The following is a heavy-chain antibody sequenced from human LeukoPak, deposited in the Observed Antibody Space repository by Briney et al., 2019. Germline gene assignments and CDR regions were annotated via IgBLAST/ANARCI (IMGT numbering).Heavy chain of an antibody. D-gene: IGHD3-10*01. CDR2: IYYSGST. V-gene: IGHV4-39*07. CDR3: ARTTYFYGKSYEDFYYYMDV. Sequence: SETLSLTCTVSGGSISSSSYYWGWIRQPPGKGLEWIGSIYYSGSTYYNPSLKSRVTISVDTSKNQFSLKVSSVTAADTAVYYCARTTYFYGKSYEDFYYYMDVWGKGTTVTVSS. CDR1: GGSISSSSYY. J-gene: IGHJ6*03.